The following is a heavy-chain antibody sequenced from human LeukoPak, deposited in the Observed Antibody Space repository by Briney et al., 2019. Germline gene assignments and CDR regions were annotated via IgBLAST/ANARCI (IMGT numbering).Heavy chain of an antibody. CDR1: GYTFTNYD. J-gene: IGHJ4*02. V-gene: IGHV1-8*01. CDR2: MGSNSGDT. D-gene: IGHD7-27*01. Sequence: ASVKVSCKASGYTFTNYDINWVRQATGQGLEWMGWMGSNSGDTGYAQKFQGRVTMTRDTFISTAYMELNNVRSEDTAVYYCVRGPPNWGFDYWGQGTLVTVSS. CDR3: VRGPPNWGFDY.